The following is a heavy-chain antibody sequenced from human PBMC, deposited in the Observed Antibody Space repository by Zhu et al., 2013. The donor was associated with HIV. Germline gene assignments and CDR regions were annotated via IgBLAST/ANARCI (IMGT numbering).Heavy chain of an antibody. D-gene: IGHD2-8*01. Sequence: QVQLVQSGAEVKKPGASVKVSCKASGYTFTSYGISWVRQAPGQGLEWMGWISAYNGNTNYAQKLQGRVTMTTDTSTSTAYMELRSLRSDDTAVYYCARPAPHCTNGVCYIGDAHYYGMDVWGRRDQRSPSP. CDR3: ARPAPHCTNGVCYIGDAHYYGMDV. V-gene: IGHV1-18*01. CDR2: ISAYNGNT. CDR1: GYTFTSYG. J-gene: IGHJ6*02.